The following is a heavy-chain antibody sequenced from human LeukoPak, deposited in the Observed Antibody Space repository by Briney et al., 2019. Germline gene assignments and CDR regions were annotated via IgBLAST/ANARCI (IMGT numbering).Heavy chain of an antibody. CDR1: GFTFDDYG. D-gene: IGHD6-6*01. J-gene: IGHJ6*03. V-gene: IGHV3-48*01. Sequence: PGGSLRLSCAASGFTFDDYGMSWVRQAPGKGLEWVSYISSSSSTIYYADSVKGRFTISRDNAKNSLYLQMNSLRAEDTAVYYCARDAARHIFSYYYYYMDVWGKGTTVTVSS. CDR2: ISSSSSTI. CDR3: ARDAARHIFSYYYYYMDV.